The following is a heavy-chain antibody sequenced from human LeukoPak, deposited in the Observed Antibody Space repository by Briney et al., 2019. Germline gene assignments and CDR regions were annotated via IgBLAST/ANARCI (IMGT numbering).Heavy chain of an antibody. J-gene: IGHJ4*02. CDR3: AKEIWPTVTTPGHTHFDY. CDR2: IYSGGST. Sequence: GGSLRLSCAASGFTVSSNYMSWVRQAPGKGLEWVSVIYSGGSTYYADSVKGRFTISRDNSKNTLCLQMNSLRAEDTAVYYCAKEIWPTVTTPGHTHFDYWGQGTLVTVSS. CDR1: GFTVSSNY. V-gene: IGHV3-66*02. D-gene: IGHD4-17*01.